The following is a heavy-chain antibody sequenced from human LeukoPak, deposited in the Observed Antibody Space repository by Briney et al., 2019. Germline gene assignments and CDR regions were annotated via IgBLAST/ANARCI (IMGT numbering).Heavy chain of an antibody. CDR2: INPSGGST. CDR3: ARERRVVYDSSGYHAFDI. V-gene: IGHV1-46*01. Sequence: ASVKVSCKASGYTFTSYYMHWVRQAPGQGLEWMGIINPSGGSTSYAQKFQGRVTMTRDTSTSTVYMELSSLRSEDTAVYYCARERRVVYDSSGYHAFDIRGQGTMVTVSS. J-gene: IGHJ3*02. D-gene: IGHD3-22*01. CDR1: GYTFTSYY.